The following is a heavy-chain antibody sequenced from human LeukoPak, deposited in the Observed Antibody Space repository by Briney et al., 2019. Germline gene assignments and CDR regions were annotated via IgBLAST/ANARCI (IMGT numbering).Heavy chain of an antibody. Sequence: GGSLRLSCAASGFTFSNAWMSWVRQAPGKGLEWLGRIKSKTDGGTTDYAAPVKSRFTISRDDSESTLYLQMNSLKTEDTAVYYCAAVVSGGSWTIDYWGQGTLVTVSS. CDR3: AAVVSGGSWTIDY. V-gene: IGHV3-15*01. D-gene: IGHD2-15*01. J-gene: IGHJ4*02. CDR1: GFTFSNAW. CDR2: IKSKTDGGTT.